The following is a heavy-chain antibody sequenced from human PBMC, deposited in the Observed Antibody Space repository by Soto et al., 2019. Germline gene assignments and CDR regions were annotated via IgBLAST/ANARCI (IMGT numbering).Heavy chain of an antibody. Sequence: ASVKVSCKASGYTFTGYYMHWVRQAPGQGLEWMGWINPNSGGTNYAQKFQGWVTMTRDTSISTAYMELSRLRSDDTAVYYCARSGGNYGDYPLFDYWGQGTLVTVSS. CDR3: ARSGGNYGDYPLFDY. CDR1: GYTFTGYY. D-gene: IGHD4-17*01. J-gene: IGHJ4*02. V-gene: IGHV1-2*04. CDR2: INPNSGGT.